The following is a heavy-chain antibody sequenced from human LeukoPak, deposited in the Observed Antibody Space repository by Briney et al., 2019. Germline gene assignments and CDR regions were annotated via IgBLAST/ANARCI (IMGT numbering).Heavy chain of an antibody. V-gene: IGHV3-33*06. CDR3: AKGGDFGDYPTTYYFDY. D-gene: IGHD4-17*01. CDR1: GFTFRSCG. Sequence: GGSLRLSCAASGFTFRSCGMHWVRQAPGKGPEWVAAIWYDGTNKYYVVSVKGRFTISRDNSKNTLSLQMNSLRVEDTAVYHCAKGGDFGDYPTTYYFDYWGQGTLVTVSS. CDR2: IWYDGTNK. J-gene: IGHJ4*02.